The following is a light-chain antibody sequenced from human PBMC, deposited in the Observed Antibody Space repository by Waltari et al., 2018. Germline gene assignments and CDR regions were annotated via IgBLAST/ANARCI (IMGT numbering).Light chain of an antibody. CDR2: TAS. CDR1: QGISSY. V-gene: IGKV1-9*01. J-gene: IGKJ5*01. Sequence: DIQLTQSPSLLSASVGDRVTITCRSSQGISSYLAWYQHKAGKAPKLLIHTASTLQGGVPSRFSGSGSGTDFTLTISSLQPEDFATYYCQQRNSYPITFGQGTRLEIK. CDR3: QQRNSYPIT.